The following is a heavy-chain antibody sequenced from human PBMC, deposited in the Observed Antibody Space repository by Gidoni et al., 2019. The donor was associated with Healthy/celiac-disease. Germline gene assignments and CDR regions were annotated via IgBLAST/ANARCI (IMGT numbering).Heavy chain of an antibody. CDR2: SSAYNGNT. CDR1: GYTVTSYG. D-gene: IGHD5-12*01. V-gene: IGHV1-18*01. CDR3: ACGALEATSFDY. Sequence: SCKASGYTVTSYGISRVRQAPGQGLEWMGWSSAYNGNTNYAQNLQGKVTMTTDTSTSIAYMELKSLGSDDTAVYYCACGALEATSFDYWGQGTLVTVSS. J-gene: IGHJ4*02.